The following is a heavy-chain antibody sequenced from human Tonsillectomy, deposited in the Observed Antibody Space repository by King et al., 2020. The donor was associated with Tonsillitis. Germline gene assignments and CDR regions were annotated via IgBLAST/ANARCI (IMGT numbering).Heavy chain of an antibody. D-gene: IGHD3-22*01. V-gene: IGHV3-33*08. CDR3: ARETPYYYVNSGYYPGYFDL. CDR2: IWYDGSNK. J-gene: IGHJ2*01. CDR1: GFTFSSYG. Sequence: VQLVESGGGVVQPGRSLRLSCAASGFTFSSYGMHWVRQAPGKGLEWVALIWYDGSNKYYADSVKGRFTISRDTSKNKLYLQMNSLRAEDTAVYYCARETPYYYVNSGYYPGYFDLWGRGTLVTVSS.